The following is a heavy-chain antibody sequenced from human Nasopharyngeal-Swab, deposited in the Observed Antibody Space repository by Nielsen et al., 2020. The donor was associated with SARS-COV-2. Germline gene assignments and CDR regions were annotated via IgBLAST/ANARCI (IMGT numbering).Heavy chain of an antibody. D-gene: IGHD3-3*01. V-gene: IGHV1-18*01. Sequence: ASVKVSCEGSGHTFVGYGITWVRQAPGQGLEWMGWIAYNGNTNYAQKFQGRVTMTTDISTSTAYMELRSLRSDDTAVYYCARDIHELWSGQFFDLWGQGSLVTVSS. CDR2: IAYNGNT. CDR1: GHTFVGYG. J-gene: IGHJ5*02. CDR3: ARDIHELWSGQFFDL.